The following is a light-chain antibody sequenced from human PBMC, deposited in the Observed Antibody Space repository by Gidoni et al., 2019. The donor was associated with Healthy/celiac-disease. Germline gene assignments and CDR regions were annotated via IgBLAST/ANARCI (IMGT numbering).Light chain of an antibody. CDR2: AAS. J-gene: IGKJ1*01. CDR1: QSISSY. V-gene: IGKV1-39*01. CDR3: QQSYSTPQT. Sequence: DDQMTHYPSSLSASVGDRVTSTGRASQSISSYLNWYQQKPGKAPKLLIYAASSLQSGVPSRFSGSGSGTDFTLTISSLQPEDFATYYCQQSYSTPQTFGQGTKVEIK.